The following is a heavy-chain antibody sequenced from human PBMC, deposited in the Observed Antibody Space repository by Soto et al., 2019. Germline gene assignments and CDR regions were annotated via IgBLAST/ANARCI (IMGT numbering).Heavy chain of an antibody. J-gene: IGHJ4*02. CDR3: EREEHSSGWAYYFDY. D-gene: IGHD6-19*01. CDR2: IIPIFGTA. CDR1: GGTFSSYA. V-gene: IGHV1-69*06. Sequence: SVKVSCKASGGTFSSYAISWVRQAPGQGLEWMGGIIPIFGTANYAQKFRGRVTITADKSTSTAYMELSRLRSEDTAVYYCEREEHSSGWAYYFDYWGQGTLVTVSS.